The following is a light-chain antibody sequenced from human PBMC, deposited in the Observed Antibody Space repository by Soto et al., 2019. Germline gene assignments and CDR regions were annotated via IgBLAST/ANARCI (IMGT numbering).Light chain of an antibody. CDR1: QSVSSY. Sequence: EIVLTQSPATLSLSPGERSTLSCRASQSVSSYLAWYQQKPGQAPRLLIYDASNRATGIPARFSGSGSGTDFTLTISSIEYEDFAVYYCKQRSNWPPWTFGQGTKVEIK. CDR2: DAS. CDR3: KQRSNWPPWT. V-gene: IGKV3-11*01. J-gene: IGKJ1*01.